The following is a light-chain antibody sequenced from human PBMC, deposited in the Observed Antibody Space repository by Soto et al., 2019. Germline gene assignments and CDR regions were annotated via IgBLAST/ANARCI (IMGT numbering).Light chain of an antibody. CDR1: TSNVGTYKF. J-gene: IGLJ3*02. CDR2: EGS. V-gene: IGLV2-23*01. Sequence: QSALTQPASVSGSPGQSITISCTGTTSNVGTYKFVSWYQYHPGKAPKLIIYEGSKRPSGVSGRFSGSKSGNTASLTISGLQADDDGDYYCSSYAGGSSMVFGGGTKLTVL. CDR3: SSYAGGSSMV.